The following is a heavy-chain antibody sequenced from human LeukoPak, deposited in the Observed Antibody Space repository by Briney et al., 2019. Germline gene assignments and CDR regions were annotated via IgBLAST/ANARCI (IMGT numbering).Heavy chain of an antibody. J-gene: IGHJ4*02. CDR3: ASGYGGFDY. Sequence: GGSLRLSCEASGFTFGNYAMNWVRQAPGKGLVWVSTISGTGSSTYYADSAKGRFTISRDNSKDTLFLQLNSLRAEDTAVYYCASGYGGFDYWGQGTLVTVSS. D-gene: IGHD5-12*01. CDR1: GFTFGNYA. V-gene: IGHV3-23*01. CDR2: ISGTGSST.